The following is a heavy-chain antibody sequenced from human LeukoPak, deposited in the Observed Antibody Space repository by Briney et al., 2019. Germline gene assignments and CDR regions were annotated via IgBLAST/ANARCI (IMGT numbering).Heavy chain of an antibody. D-gene: IGHD6-13*01. V-gene: IGHV3-64D*06. J-gene: IGHJ6*02. CDR1: GFSFSTYA. CDR3: VKDQIAIDLYGMDV. CDR2: INGNGGTT. Sequence: GGSLRLSCSASGFSFSTYAMHWVRQAPGKGLEYVSAINGNGGTTYYADSVRGRFIISRDNSKNTLYLQMSSLRAEDTAVYYCVKDQIAIDLYGMDVWGQGTTVTVSS.